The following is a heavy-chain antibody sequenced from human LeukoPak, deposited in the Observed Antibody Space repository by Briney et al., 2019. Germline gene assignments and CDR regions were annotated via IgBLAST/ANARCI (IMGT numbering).Heavy chain of an antibody. V-gene: IGHV3-30*04. J-gene: IGHJ6*02. CDR3: ARDPRPQYCTNGVCYYRPYYYYGMDV. CDR1: GFTFSRYA. Sequence: PGGSLRLSCAASGFTFSRYAMHWVRQAPGKGLEWVAVISYDGSNKYYADSVKGRFTISRDNSKNTLYLQMNSLRAEDTAVYYYARDPRPQYCTNGVCYYRPYYYYGMDVWGQGTTVTVSS. CDR2: ISYDGSNK. D-gene: IGHD2-8*01.